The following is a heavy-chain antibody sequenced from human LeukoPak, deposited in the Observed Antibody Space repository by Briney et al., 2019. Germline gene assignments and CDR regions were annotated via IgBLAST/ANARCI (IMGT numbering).Heavy chain of an antibody. Sequence: ASVKVSCKASGYTFTGYYMHWVRQAPGQGLEWMGWINPNSGGTNYAQKFQGRVTMTRDTSISTAYMELSRLRSDDTAVYYCARAYDFWSLWDYWGQGTLVTVSS. CDR1: GYTFTGYY. J-gene: IGHJ4*02. V-gene: IGHV1-2*02. CDR3: ARAYDFWSLWDY. D-gene: IGHD3-3*01. CDR2: INPNSGGT.